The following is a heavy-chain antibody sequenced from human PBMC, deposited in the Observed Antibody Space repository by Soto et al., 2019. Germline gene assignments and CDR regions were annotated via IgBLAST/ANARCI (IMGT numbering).Heavy chain of an antibody. D-gene: IGHD3-10*01. CDR2: IYYSGST. CDR3: ARLWGWFGDY. J-gene: IGHJ4*02. V-gene: IGHV4-59*08. CDR1: GGSISSYY. Sequence: QVQLQESGPGLVKPSETLSLTCTVSGGSISSYYWSWIRQPPGKGLEWLGYIYYSGSTNYNPSLKSRVTISVDTSKNQFSLKLSSVTAADTAVYYCARLWGWFGDYCGQGTLVTVSS.